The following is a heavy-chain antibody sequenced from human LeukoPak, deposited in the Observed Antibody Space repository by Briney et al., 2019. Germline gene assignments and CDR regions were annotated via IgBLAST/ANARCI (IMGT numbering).Heavy chain of an antibody. D-gene: IGHD6-13*01. CDR1: GGTFSSYA. CDR3: ARDRGKQQLVPRFPVGTSLGY. J-gene: IGHJ4*02. Sequence: GASVKVSCKASGGTFSSYAISWVRQAPGQGLEWMGWINPNSGGTNYAQKFQGRVTMTRDTSISTAYMELSRLRSDDTAVYYCARDRGKQQLVPRFPVGTSLGYWGQGTLVTVSS. CDR2: INPNSGGT. V-gene: IGHV1-2*02.